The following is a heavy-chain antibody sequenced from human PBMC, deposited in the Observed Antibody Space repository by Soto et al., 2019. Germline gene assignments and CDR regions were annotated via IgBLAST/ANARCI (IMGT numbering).Heavy chain of an antibody. V-gene: IGHV3-53*01. CDR3: TRAEYRSGWTAEFDY. CDR1: GFTFSSYS. D-gene: IGHD6-25*01. J-gene: IGHJ4*02. Sequence: GGSLRLSCAASGFTFSSYSINWVRQAPGKRLECVSVMYSDGSTYYADSVKGRFTISRDNSKNTLYLQMNSLRAEDTAVYYCTRAEYRSGWTAEFDYWGQGTLVTVSS. CDR2: MYSDGST.